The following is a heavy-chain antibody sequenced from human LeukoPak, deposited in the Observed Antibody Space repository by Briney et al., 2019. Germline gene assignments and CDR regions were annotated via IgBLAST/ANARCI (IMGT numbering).Heavy chain of an antibody. CDR1: GFTFSSYS. D-gene: IGHD4-17*01. CDR3: VRDMTTVTTCYLQY. V-gene: IGHV3-21*01. Sequence: GGSLTLSCAASGFTFSSYSMNWVRQAPGKGLEWVSSISSTSRHKYYADSVKGRFTISRDNAKNSLFLQMNNLRAEDTAVYYCVRDMTTVTTCYLQYWGQGTLVTVSS. CDR2: ISSTSRHK. J-gene: IGHJ1*01.